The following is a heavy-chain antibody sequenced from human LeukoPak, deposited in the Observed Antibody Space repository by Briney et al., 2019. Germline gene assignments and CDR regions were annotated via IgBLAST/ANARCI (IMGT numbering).Heavy chain of an antibody. Sequence: KSSETLSLTCTVSGGSISSSSYYWGWIRQPPGKGLEWIGSIYYSGTTFYNPSLKSRVTISLDTSKNQFSLKLNSVTAADTAMYYCARVKPGRYSTTWYSNWFDPWGQGTLVTVSS. CDR3: ARVKPGRYSTTWYSNWFDP. CDR2: IYYSGTT. J-gene: IGHJ5*02. CDR1: GGSISSSSYY. V-gene: IGHV4-39*07. D-gene: IGHD6-13*01.